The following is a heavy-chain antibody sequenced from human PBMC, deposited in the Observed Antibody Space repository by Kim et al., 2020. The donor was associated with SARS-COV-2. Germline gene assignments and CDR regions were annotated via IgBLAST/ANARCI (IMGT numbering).Heavy chain of an antibody. J-gene: IGHJ6*01. Sequence: SQTLSLTCAISGDSVSTNRAAWNWIRQSPSRGLEWLGRTYYKSKWYRDYALSVKSRIIINSDTSKNQFSLQLNSVTPEDSAVYYCVREGQVVQYYAMDVW. D-gene: IGHD6-6*01. CDR3: VREGQVVQYYAMDV. CDR2: TYYKSKWYR. CDR1: GDSVSTNRAA. V-gene: IGHV6-1*01.